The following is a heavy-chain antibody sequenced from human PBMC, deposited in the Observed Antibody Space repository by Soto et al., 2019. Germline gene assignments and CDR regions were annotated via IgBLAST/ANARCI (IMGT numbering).Heavy chain of an antibody. CDR1: GESISSSSYY. CDR3: ARQRTTVVTQAYFDH. J-gene: IGHJ4*02. CDR2: IYYSGRT. D-gene: IGHD2-21*02. V-gene: IGHV4-39*01. Sequence: ASETLSLTCIVSGESISSSSYYWGWIRQPPGKGLEWIGSIYYSGRTYYNPSFKSRVTISIDTSKNQFSLKLSSVTATDTAVYYCARQRTTVVTQAYFDHWGQGALVTVYS.